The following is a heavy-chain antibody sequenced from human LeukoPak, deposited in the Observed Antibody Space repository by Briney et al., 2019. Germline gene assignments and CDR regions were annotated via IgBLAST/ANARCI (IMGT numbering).Heavy chain of an antibody. D-gene: IGHD6-19*01. CDR2: ISGSGDST. CDR1: GFTFSSYA. J-gene: IGHJ4*02. Sequence: GGSLRLSCAASGFTFSSYAINWVRQAPGTGLEWVSAISGSGDSTFYADSVKGRFTISRDNSKNTLYLQMNSLRAEDTAVYYCAKTPHGYSSGWNYFGYWGQGTLVTVSS. V-gene: IGHV3-23*01. CDR3: AKTPHGYSSGWNYFGY.